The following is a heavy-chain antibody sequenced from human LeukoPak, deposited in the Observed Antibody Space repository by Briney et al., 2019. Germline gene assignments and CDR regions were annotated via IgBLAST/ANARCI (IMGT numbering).Heavy chain of an antibody. CDR3: ARITIFGVVSPYFDY. Sequence: ASVKVSCKASGYTFTSYYMHWVRQAPGQGLEWMGIINPSGGSTSYAQKFQGRVTMTRDTSTSTVYMELSSLRSEDTAVYYCARITIFGVVSPYFDYWGQGTLVTVSS. V-gene: IGHV1-46*01. J-gene: IGHJ4*02. CDR2: INPSGGST. CDR1: GYTFTSYY. D-gene: IGHD3-3*01.